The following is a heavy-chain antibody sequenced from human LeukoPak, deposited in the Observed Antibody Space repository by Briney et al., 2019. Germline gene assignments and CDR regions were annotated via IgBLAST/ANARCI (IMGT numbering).Heavy chain of an antibody. V-gene: IGHV4-61*02. CDR2: IYTSGNT. D-gene: IGHD1-26*01. CDR3: TRGGELMNF. CDR1: GASVNSGNYY. J-gene: IGHJ4*02. Sequence: SQNLSLTCTVSGASVNSGNYYWTWIRQPAGKRLEWIGRIYTSGNTNYNPSLKSRVTISIDASKNQFSLRLSSVTAADTAVYYCTRGGELMNFWGQGTLVTVSS.